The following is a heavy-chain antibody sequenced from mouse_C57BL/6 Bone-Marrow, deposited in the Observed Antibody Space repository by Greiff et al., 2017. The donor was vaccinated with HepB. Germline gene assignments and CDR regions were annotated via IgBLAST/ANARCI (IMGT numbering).Heavy chain of an antibody. J-gene: IGHJ2*01. CDR1: GYTFTSYW. D-gene: IGHD4-1*01. CDR3: ARFLGPIDY. V-gene: IGHV1-59*01. Sequence: QVQLQQPGAELVRPGTSVKLSCKASGYTFTSYWMHWVKQRPGQGLEWIGVIDPSDSYTNYNQKFKGKATLTVDTSSSTASMQLSSLTSEDSAVYYCARFLGPIDYWGQGTTLTVSS. CDR2: IDPSDSYT.